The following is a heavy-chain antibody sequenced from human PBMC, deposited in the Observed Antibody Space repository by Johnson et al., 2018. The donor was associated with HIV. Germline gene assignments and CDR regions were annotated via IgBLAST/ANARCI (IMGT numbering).Heavy chain of an antibody. V-gene: IGHV3-30-3*01. J-gene: IGHJ3*02. CDR2: ISYDGSNK. D-gene: IGHD5-12*01. CDR3: ARDPSPSSYRAFDI. Sequence: QVQLVESGGGVVQPGRSLRLSCAASGFTFSSYAMHWVRQAPGKGLEWVAVISYDGSNKYYADSVKGRFTISRDNSKNTLYLQMNSLRAEDTAVYYCARDPSPSSYRAFDIWGQGTMVTVSS. CDR1: GFTFSSYA.